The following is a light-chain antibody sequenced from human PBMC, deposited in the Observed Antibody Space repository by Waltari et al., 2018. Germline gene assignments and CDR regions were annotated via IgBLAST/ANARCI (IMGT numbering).Light chain of an antibody. CDR2: DAS. CDR3: QQYHNWPPWT. J-gene: IGKJ1*01. CDR1: QSVSSK. V-gene: IGKV3D-15*01. Sequence: EIVMTQSPATLSLSPEAGATLSCRASQSVSSKLAWYQLKPGQAPRLLIYDASSRDTGIPARFSGSGSGTEFTLTISSLQSEDFAVYYCQQYHNWPPWTFGQGTKVEIK.